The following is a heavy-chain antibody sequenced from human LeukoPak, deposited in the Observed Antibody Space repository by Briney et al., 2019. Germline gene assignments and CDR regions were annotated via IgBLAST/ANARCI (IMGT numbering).Heavy chain of an antibody. CDR1: GFTFSSYA. D-gene: IGHD3-16*02. CDR2: ISYDGSNK. CDR3: ARVGWLISYYFDY. J-gene: IGHJ4*02. Sequence: HPGRSLRFSCAASGFTFSSYAMHWVRQAPGKGLEWVAVISYDGSNKYYADSVKGRFTISRDNSKNTLYLQMNSLRAEDTAVYYCARVGWLISYYFDYWGQGTLVTVSS. V-gene: IGHV3-30-3*01.